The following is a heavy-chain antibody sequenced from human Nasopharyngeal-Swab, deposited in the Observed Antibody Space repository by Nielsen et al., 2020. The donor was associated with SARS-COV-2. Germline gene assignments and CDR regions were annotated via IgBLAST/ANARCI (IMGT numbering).Heavy chain of an antibody. V-gene: IGHV3-64*01. CDR1: GFSFSNYA. D-gene: IGHD6-6*01. Sequence: GGSLRLSCAASGFSFSNYAMHWVRQAPGKGLEYVSAISSNGGSTYYANSVKGRFTFSRDNSKNTLYLQMGSLRAEDMAVYYCARDDDASSFDYWGQGTLVTVTS. CDR3: ARDDDASSFDY. J-gene: IGHJ4*02. CDR2: ISSNGGST.